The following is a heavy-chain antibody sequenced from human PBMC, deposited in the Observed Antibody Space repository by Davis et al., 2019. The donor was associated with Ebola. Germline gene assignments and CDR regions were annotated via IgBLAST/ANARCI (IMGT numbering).Heavy chain of an antibody. D-gene: IGHD3-3*01. J-gene: IGHJ4*02. V-gene: IGHV1-69*10. Sequence: SVTVSCKASVCTFSSYAISWVRQSPGQGLEWMGRIIPILGIANYAQKFQGRVPITADKSTSTAYMELSSLRSEDTAVYYCARDQTYDFWSGWNSYYFDYWGQGTLVTVSS. CDR1: VCTFSSYA. CDR3: ARDQTYDFWSGWNSYYFDY. CDR2: IIPILGIA.